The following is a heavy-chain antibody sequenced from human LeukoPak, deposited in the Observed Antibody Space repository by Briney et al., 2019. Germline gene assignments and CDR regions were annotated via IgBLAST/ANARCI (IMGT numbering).Heavy chain of an antibody. J-gene: IGHJ4*02. CDR3: ALCEGGIAARTLDY. V-gene: IGHV3-30*02. CDR2: IRYDGSNK. D-gene: IGHD6-6*01. Sequence: GGSLRLSCAASGFTFSSYGMHWVRQAPSKGLEWVAFIRYDGSNKYYADSVKGRFTISRDNSKNTLYLQMNSLRAEDTVVYYCALCEGGIAARTLDYWGQGTLVTVSS. CDR1: GFTFSSYG.